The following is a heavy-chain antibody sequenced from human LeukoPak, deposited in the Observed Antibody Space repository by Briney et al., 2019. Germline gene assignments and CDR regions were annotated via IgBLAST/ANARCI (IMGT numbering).Heavy chain of an antibody. J-gene: IGHJ5*02. V-gene: IGHV3-23*01. Sequence: GGSLRLSCAASGFIFSSYAMSWVRQAPGKGLEWVSAISGSGGGTYYADSVKGRFTISRDNSKNTLYLQMNSLRAEDTAVYYCAKDLFPYGDYVGWFDPWGQGTLVTVSS. D-gene: IGHD4-17*01. CDR2: ISGSGGGT. CDR3: AKDLFPYGDYVGWFDP. CDR1: GFIFSSYA.